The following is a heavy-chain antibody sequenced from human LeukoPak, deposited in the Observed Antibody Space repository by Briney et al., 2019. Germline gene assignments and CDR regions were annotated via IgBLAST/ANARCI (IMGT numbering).Heavy chain of an antibody. CDR3: AKDRDDYDDDC. CDR1: GFTFDDFG. CDR2: IRSDGTNK. J-gene: IGHJ4*02. V-gene: IGHV3-30*02. D-gene: IGHD4-17*01. Sequence: GGSLRLSCAASGFTFDDFGMHWVRQAPGKGLEWVALIRSDGTNKYYVDSVKGRFTISRDNSKNTLYLQMTSLRVEDTAVYYCAKDRDDYDDDCWGQGILVTVST.